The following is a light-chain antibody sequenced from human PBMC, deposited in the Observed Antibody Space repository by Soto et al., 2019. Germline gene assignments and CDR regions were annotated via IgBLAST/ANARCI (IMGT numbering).Light chain of an antibody. CDR1: HDISNS. CDR2: DAS. V-gene: IGKV1-33*01. Sequence: DIQMTQSPSSLSASLGDRVSITCQASHDISNSLNWYQQRPGKPPKLLIYDASYLEPGVPSRFSGSGSVTHFTFTISSLQPEDGATYYCQQNDDLPITFGQGTRLEI. CDR3: QQNDDLPIT. J-gene: IGKJ5*01.